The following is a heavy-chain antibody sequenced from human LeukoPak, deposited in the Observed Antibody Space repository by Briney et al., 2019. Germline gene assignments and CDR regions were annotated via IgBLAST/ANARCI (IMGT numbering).Heavy chain of an antibody. CDR1: GFTFSSYG. Sequence: GGSLRLSCAASGFTFSSYGMHWVRQAPGKGLEWVAVISYDGSNKYYADSVKGRFTISRDNSKNTLYLQMNSLRADDTAVYYCAKASDEFGGYDKAYFDYWGQGTLVTVSS. CDR2: ISYDGSNK. V-gene: IGHV3-30*18. CDR3: AKASDEFGGYDKAYFDY. J-gene: IGHJ4*02. D-gene: IGHD3-16*01.